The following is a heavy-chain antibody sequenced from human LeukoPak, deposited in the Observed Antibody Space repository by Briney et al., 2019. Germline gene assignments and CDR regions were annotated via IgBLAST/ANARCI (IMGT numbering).Heavy chain of an antibody. CDR3: AKDFLQWLGPGYYYYYGMDV. J-gene: IGHJ6*02. Sequence: SCKASGGTFGSYGMHWVRQAPGKGLEWVAVISYDGSNKYYADSVKGRFTISRDNSKNTLYLQMNSLRAEDTAVYYCAKDFLQWLGPGYYYYYGMDVWGQGTTVTVSS. V-gene: IGHV3-30*18. CDR1: GGTFGSYG. CDR2: ISYDGSNK. D-gene: IGHD6-19*01.